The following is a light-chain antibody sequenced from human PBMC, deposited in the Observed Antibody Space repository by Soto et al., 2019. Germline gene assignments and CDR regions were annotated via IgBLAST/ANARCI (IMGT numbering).Light chain of an antibody. V-gene: IGKV3-20*01. Sequence: ESVFTQAPGTVSLSPGERAGLSCVASQSVRSKFLAWYQQKPGQAPRLLIYAASNRSTGIQDRFSGSGSGTDLTLTISRLEHEDFAVYYCQQSGRSPPTFGEGTKGDIK. CDR3: QQSGRSPPT. CDR2: AAS. J-gene: IGKJ1*01. CDR1: QSVRSKF.